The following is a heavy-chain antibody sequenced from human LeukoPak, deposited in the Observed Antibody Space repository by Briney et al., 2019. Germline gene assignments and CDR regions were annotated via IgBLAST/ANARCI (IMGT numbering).Heavy chain of an antibody. D-gene: IGHD5-18*01. V-gene: IGHV4-39*01. CDR2: ISYSGST. J-gene: IGHJ4*02. CDR1: GGSISSTSYY. Sequence: SETLSLTCTVSGGSISSTSYYWGWIRQPPGMGLEWIVSISYSGSTYYNPSPKSRVTISVDTTNSQFSLKLNSVAAADTAVYYCARLRGYSYAGDYWGQGTLVTVSS. CDR3: ARLRGYSYAGDY.